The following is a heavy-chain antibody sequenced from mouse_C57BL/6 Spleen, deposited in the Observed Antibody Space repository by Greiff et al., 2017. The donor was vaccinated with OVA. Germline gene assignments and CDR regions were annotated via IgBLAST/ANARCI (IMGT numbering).Heavy chain of an antibody. J-gene: IGHJ3*01. CDR3: TSLYPGFAY. CDR1: GFTFSNYW. CDR2: IRLKSDNYAT. Sequence: EVMLVESGGGLVQPGGSMKLSCVASGFTFSNYWMNWVRQSPEKGLEWVAQIRLKSDNYATHYAESVKGRFTISRDDSKSSVYLQMNNLRAEDTGIYYCTSLYPGFAYWGQGTLVTVSA. D-gene: IGHD2-12*01. V-gene: IGHV6-3*01.